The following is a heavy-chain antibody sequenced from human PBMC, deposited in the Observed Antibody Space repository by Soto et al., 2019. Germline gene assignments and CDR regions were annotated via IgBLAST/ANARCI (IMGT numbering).Heavy chain of an antibody. V-gene: IGHV4-39*01. CDR2: IYYSGST. CDR3: ARPQPYSSGWPRTYYFDY. CDR1: GGSISSSSYY. D-gene: IGHD6-19*01. Sequence: QLQLQESGPGLVKPSETLSLTCTVSGGSISSSSYYWGWIRQPPGKGLEWIGSIYYSGSTYYNPSLKSRVTISVDTSKNQFSLKLSSVTAADTAVYYCARPQPYSSGWPRTYYFDYWGQGTLVTVSS. J-gene: IGHJ4*02.